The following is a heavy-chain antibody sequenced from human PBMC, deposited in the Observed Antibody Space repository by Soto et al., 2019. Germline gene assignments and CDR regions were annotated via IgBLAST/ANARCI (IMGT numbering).Heavy chain of an antibody. CDR2: IVPTLRIT. Sequence: QVQLVQSGAEVKKPGASLRVSCETSGGTSTIYTITWVRQAPGQGLQWMGRIVPTLRITNYAQEFQGRLTRTADSSTSTAHIELTSLTSEDTAVYYCATDKYGAGRVGVNSWGQGTLVTVSS. J-gene: IGHJ5*02. D-gene: IGHD1-26*01. CDR1: GGTSTIYT. CDR3: ATDKYGAGRVGVNS. V-gene: IGHV1-69*08.